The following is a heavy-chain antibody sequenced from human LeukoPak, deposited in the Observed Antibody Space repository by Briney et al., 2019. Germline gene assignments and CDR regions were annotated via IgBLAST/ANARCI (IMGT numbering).Heavy chain of an antibody. CDR2: IRYDGSNK. D-gene: IGHD4-17*01. Sequence: GGSLRLSCAASGFIFSSHGMNWVRQAPGKGLEWVAFIRYDGSNKYYADSVKGRFTISRDNSKNTLYLQMNSLRAEDTAVYYCAKEIWPTVTTPGWTYFDYWGQGTLVTVSS. CDR3: AKEIWPTVTTPGWTYFDY. J-gene: IGHJ4*02. V-gene: IGHV3-30*02. CDR1: GFIFSSHG.